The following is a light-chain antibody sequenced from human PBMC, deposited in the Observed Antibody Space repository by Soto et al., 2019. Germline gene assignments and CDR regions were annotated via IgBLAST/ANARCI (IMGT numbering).Light chain of an antibody. V-gene: IGLV2-8*01. J-gene: IGLJ2*01. CDR1: SSDVGAYNY. Sequence: QSALTQPPSASGSPGQSVTISCTGTSSDVGAYNYVSWYQQHPGKAPKLMIYEVSKRPSGVPDRFSGSKSGNTASLTASGLQAEDEADYYCSSYAGRNIVVFGGGTKLTV. CDR2: EVS. CDR3: SSYAGRNIVV.